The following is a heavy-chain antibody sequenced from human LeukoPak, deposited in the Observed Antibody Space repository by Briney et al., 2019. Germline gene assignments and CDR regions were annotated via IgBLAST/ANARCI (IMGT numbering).Heavy chain of an antibody. V-gene: IGHV4-31*03. CDR3: ARDLFLEPYLDY. D-gene: IGHD3-3*01. Sequence: SETLSLTCTVSGGSISSGGYYWSWIRQHPGKGLEWIGYIYYSGSTYYNPSLKSRVTISVDTSKNQFSLKLSSVTAADTAVYYCARDLFLEPYLDYWGQGTLVTVSS. CDR2: IYYSGST. CDR1: GGSISSGGYY. J-gene: IGHJ4*02.